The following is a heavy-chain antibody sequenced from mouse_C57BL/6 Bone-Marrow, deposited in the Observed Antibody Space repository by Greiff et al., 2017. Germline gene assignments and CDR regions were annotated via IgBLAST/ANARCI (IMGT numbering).Heavy chain of an antibody. CDR3: ARKTTVVGYAMDY. CDR1: GFTFSDYG. CDR2: ISSGSSTI. Sequence: EVQLVESGGGLVKPGGSLKLSWAASGFTFSDYGMHWVRQAPEKGLEWVAYISSGSSTIYYADTVKGRFTISRDNAKNTLFLQMTSLRSEDTAMYYCARKTTVVGYAMDYWGQGTSVTVSS. D-gene: IGHD1-1*01. J-gene: IGHJ4*01. V-gene: IGHV5-17*01.